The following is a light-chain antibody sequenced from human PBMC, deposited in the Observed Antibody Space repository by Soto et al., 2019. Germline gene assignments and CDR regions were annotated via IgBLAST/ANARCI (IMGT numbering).Light chain of an antibody. CDR3: QSYDSSLSGYV. V-gene: IGLV1-40*01. J-gene: IGLJ1*01. Sequence: QSVLTQPASVSGAPGQRVTISCTGSGSNIGAPYDVHWYQHLPGTAPKLLIYGSTNRPSGVPGRFSGSKSGTSASLAITGLQAEDEADYYCQSYDSSLSGYVFGAGTKVTVL. CDR1: GSNIGAPYD. CDR2: GST.